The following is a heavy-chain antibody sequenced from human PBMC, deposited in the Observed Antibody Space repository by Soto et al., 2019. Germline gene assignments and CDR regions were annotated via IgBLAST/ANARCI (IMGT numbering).Heavy chain of an antibody. D-gene: IGHD6-19*01. CDR3: ARDSDSSGWHYYFDH. CDR1: GYTFTGYY. Sequence: ASVKVSCKASGYTFTGYYMHWVRQAPGQGLEWMGWINPNSGGTNYAQKFQGWVTMTRDTSISTAYMELSRLRSDDTAVYYCARDSDSSGWHYYFDHWGQGTLVTVSS. V-gene: IGHV1-2*04. J-gene: IGHJ4*02. CDR2: INPNSGGT.